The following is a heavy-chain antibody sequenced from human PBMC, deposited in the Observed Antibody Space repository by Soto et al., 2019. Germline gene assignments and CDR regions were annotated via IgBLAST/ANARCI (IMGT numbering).Heavy chain of an antibody. D-gene: IGHD3-10*01. CDR1: GFTFISYA. CDR2: ISGGGDAT. CDR3: ARKVPGSTTRPDYWYFDL. J-gene: IGHJ2*01. Sequence: EVQLLESGGGLVQPGGPLRLSCAASGFTFISYAMNWVRQAPGKGLQWVSAISGGGDATFYADSVKGRFTISRDNSRNTVTLKMNSLGADDTAVYYCARKVPGSTTRPDYWYFDLWGRGTLVTVSS. V-gene: IGHV3-23*01.